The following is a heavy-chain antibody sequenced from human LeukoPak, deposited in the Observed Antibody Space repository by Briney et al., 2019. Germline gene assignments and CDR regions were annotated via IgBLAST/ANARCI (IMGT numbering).Heavy chain of an antibody. V-gene: IGHV5-51*01. CDR3: TRHGTGVTDY. Sequence: GESLKISCQGSGYTFTTYWIGWVRQMPGKGLEWMGIIYPGDSDTRYSPSFQGQVTISADKSISTAYLQWSSLEASDTAMYYCTRHGTGVTDYWGQGTLVTVSS. J-gene: IGHJ4*02. D-gene: IGHD3-10*01. CDR1: GYTFTTYW. CDR2: IYPGDSDT.